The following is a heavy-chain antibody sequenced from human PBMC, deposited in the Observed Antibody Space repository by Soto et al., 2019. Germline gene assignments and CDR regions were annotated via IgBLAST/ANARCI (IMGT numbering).Heavy chain of an antibody. J-gene: IGHJ3*02. CDR2: IIPNYEAA. CDR1: GGSFNNYV. Sequence: QEQLAQSGAEVRKPGSSVKVSCEASGGSFNNYVISWLRQAPGQGLEWMGGIIPNYEAANYAQKFRGRLTITADKATNTAYMELNSLRPEDTATYYCARYWNAGTLYGAFDIWGQGTTVIVS. V-gene: IGHV1-69*06. D-gene: IGHD4-17*01. CDR3: ARYWNAGTLYGAFDI.